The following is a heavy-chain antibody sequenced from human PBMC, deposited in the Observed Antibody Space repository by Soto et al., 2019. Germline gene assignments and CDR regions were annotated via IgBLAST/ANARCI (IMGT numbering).Heavy chain of an antibody. CDR3: AHPITVVRGVMGNYGLDV. CDR2: IYWDDDK. Sequence: QITLKESGPTLVKPTQTLTLTCTFSGFSLSASGVGVAWIRQPPGKALEWLALIYWDDDKRYSPSLKGRLTLTKDTSKNQVVLTLTNVDPVDTATYYSAHPITVVRGVMGNYGLDVWGQGTTVTVSS. V-gene: IGHV2-5*02. J-gene: IGHJ6*02. D-gene: IGHD3-10*01. CDR1: GFSLSASGVG.